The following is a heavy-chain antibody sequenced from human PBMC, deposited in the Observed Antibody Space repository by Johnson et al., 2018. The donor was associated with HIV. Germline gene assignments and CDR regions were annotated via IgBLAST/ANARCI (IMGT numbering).Heavy chain of an antibody. CDR2: ISYDGSNK. Sequence: QMQLVESGGGVVQPGRSLRLSCAASGFTFSNYAMHWVRQAPGKGLQWVAVISYDGSNKYYADSVKGRFTISRDNSKNTLYLQMNSLRAEDTAVYYCARDLNHFGGAFDIWGQGTMVTVSS. J-gene: IGHJ3*02. D-gene: IGHD3-16*01. CDR3: ARDLNHFGGAFDI. V-gene: IGHV3-30*04. CDR1: GFTFSNYA.